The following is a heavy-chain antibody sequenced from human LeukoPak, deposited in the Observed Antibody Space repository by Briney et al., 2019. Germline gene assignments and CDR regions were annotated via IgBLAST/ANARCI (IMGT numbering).Heavy chain of an antibody. CDR2: FDPEDGET. V-gene: IGHV1-24*01. CDR1: GYTLTELS. Sequence: GASVKVSCKVSGYTLTELSMHWVRQAPGKGLEWMGGFDPEDGETIYAQKFQGRVTMTEDTSTDTAYMELSSLRSEDTAVYYCATDRDSSSWFNLPDYYFDYWGQGTLVTVSS. CDR3: ATDRDSSSWFNLPDYYFDY. J-gene: IGHJ4*02. D-gene: IGHD6-13*01.